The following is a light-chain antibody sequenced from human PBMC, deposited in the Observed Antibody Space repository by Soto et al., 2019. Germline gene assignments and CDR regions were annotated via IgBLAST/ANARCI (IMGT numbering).Light chain of an antibody. CDR1: TSNIGSNY. CDR3: ATWDNNPNGFYV. Sequence: QSVLTQPPSASGTPGLGVTISCSGSTSNIGSNYVYWYQQLPGTAPKLLIYRNNQRPSGVPDRFSGSKSGTSASLAISGLRSDDEADYFCATWDNNPNGFYVFGPVT. J-gene: IGLJ1*01. V-gene: IGLV1-47*01. CDR2: RNN.